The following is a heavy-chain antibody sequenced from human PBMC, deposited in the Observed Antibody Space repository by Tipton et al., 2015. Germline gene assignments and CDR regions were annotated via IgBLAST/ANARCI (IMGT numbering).Heavy chain of an antibody. Sequence: TLSLTCTVSGAFINSYYWSWIRQPPGKGLEWIGYISFSDTTHYNPSLKSRITISLNTSKNQFSLKMSSVTAADTAVYFCARDLEHGMDVWGQGTTVTVS. J-gene: IGHJ6*02. CDR1: GAFINSYY. CDR2: ISFSDTT. CDR3: ARDLEHGMDV. V-gene: IGHV4-59*01.